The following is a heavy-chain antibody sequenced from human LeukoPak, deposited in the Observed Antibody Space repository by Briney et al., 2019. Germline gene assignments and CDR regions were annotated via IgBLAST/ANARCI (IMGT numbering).Heavy chain of an antibody. D-gene: IGHD3-16*02. CDR3: ARSGPFPTYYDYVWGSYRSHLFDY. V-gene: IGHV4-31*03. Sequence: SETLSLTCTVSGGSISSGGYYWSWIRQHPGKGLEWIGYIYSSGSTYYNPSLKSRVTISVDTSKNQFSLKLSSVTAADTAVYYCARSGPFPTYYDYVWGSYRSHLFDYWGQGTLVTVSS. J-gene: IGHJ4*02. CDR2: IYSSGST. CDR1: GGSISSGGYY.